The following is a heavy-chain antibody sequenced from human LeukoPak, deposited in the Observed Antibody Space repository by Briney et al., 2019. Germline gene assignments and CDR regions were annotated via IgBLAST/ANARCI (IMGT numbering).Heavy chain of an antibody. CDR1: GGTFSSYA. CDR2: IIPIFGTA. CDR3: ARSTYYDILNAFDI. D-gene: IGHD3-9*01. J-gene: IGHJ3*02. V-gene: IGHV1-69*05. Sequence: ASVKVSCKASGGTFSSYAISWVRHAPGQGLEWMGGIIPIFGTANYAQKFQGRVTITTDESTSTAYMELSSLRSEDTAVYYCARSTYYDILNAFDIWGQGTMVTVSS.